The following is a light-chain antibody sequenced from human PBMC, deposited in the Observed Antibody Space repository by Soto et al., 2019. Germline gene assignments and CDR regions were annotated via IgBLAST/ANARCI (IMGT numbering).Light chain of an antibody. CDR1: QGIGNN. CDR2: TAS. Sequence: DIQTTQSPSSLSASVGDRVTITCRASQGIGNNLAWYQQKPGKVPKVLIYTASTLHSGVPSRFSGSGSGTDFTLTINSLQPEDVATYFCQKYDSVPWSFGQGTRVEI. V-gene: IGKV1-27*01. J-gene: IGKJ1*01. CDR3: QKYDSVPWS.